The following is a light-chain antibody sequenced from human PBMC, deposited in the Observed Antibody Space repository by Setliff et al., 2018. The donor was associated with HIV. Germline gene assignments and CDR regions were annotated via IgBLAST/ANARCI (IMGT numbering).Light chain of an antibody. CDR3: ASYRPNDLGV. CDR1: SSDVGGYNY. V-gene: IGLV2-14*03. Sequence: QSVLTQPASVSGSPGQSITISCSGTSSDVGGYNYVSWYQQLPGKAPKPLIYDVSDRPSGVSHRFSGSKSGNTASLTISGLQSEDEADYYCASYRPNDLGVFGTGTKVTVL. CDR2: DVS. J-gene: IGLJ1*01.